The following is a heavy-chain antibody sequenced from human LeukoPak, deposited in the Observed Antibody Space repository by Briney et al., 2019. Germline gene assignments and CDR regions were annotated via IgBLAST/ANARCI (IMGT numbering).Heavy chain of an antibody. CDR3: ARRELLSPQIDY. Sequence: GSLRLSCAASEFSVGSNYMTWVRQPPGKGLEWIGSIYYSGSTYYNPSLKSRVTISVDTSKNQFSLKLSSVTAADTAVYYCARRELLSPQIDYWGQGTLVTVSS. CDR2: IYYSGST. CDR1: EFSVGSNY. V-gene: IGHV4-39*07. D-gene: IGHD2-15*01. J-gene: IGHJ4*02.